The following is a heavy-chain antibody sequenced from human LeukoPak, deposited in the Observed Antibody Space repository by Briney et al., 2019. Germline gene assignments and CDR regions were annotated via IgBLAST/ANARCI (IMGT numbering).Heavy chain of an antibody. CDR2: IYHSGST. J-gene: IGHJ4*02. D-gene: IGHD3-16*01. Sequence: PSETLSLTCTVSGGSISSGGYYWSWIRQPPGKGLEWIGYIYHSGSTYYNPSLKSRVTISVDRSKNQFSLKLSSVTAADTAVYYCARDSLSYVGIWGQGTLVTVSS. V-gene: IGHV4-30-2*01. CDR3: ARDSLSYVGI. CDR1: GGSISSGGYY.